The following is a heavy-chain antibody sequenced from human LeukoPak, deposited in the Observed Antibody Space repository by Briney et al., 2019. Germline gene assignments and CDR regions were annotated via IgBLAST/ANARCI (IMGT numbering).Heavy chain of an antibody. V-gene: IGHV3-7*01. Sequence: GGSLRLSCAASGFTFSSYWMSWVRQAPGKGLEWVANIKQDGSEKYYVDSVKGRFTISRDNAKNSLYQQMNSLRAEDTAVYYCARETYYDFWSGYYPWSGYYYMDVWGKGTTVTVSS. J-gene: IGHJ6*03. D-gene: IGHD3-3*01. CDR2: IKQDGSEK. CDR1: GFTFSSYW. CDR3: ARETYYDFWSGYYPWSGYYYMDV.